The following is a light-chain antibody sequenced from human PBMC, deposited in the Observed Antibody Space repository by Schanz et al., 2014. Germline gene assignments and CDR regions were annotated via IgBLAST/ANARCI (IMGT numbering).Light chain of an antibody. CDR1: QSVSSNY. Sequence: EIVLTQSPGTLSLSPGERATLSCRASQSVSSNYLAWYQHKPGQAPRLLIYGASSRATDIPDRFSGSGSGTDFTLTISRLEPEDFAVYYCQQYGISPPRTFGQGTKVEIK. CDR2: GAS. CDR3: QQYGISPPRT. J-gene: IGKJ1*01. V-gene: IGKV3-20*01.